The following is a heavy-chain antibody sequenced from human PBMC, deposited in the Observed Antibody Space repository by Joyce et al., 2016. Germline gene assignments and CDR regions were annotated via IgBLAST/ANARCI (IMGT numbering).Heavy chain of an antibody. J-gene: IGHJ4*02. D-gene: IGHD6-13*01. CDR1: GGSISSSTYY. CDR3: ARQPGIAAAGPDY. Sequence: QRQLQESGPGLVKPSETLSLTCTVSGGSISSSTYYWGWIRQPPGKGLEWIGSIYYRGSSYYTPALKSRVSISVDTSKNQFSLRLKSVTASDTAVYFCARQPGIAAAGPDYWGQGTLVTVSS. V-gene: IGHV4-39*01. CDR2: IYYRGSS.